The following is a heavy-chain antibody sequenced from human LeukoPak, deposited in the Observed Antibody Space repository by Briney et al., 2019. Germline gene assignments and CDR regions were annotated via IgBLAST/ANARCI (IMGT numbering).Heavy chain of an antibody. D-gene: IGHD3-22*01. CDR3: GRVTGYMIEDYFDY. CDR1: GGSISSYY. V-gene: IGHV4-4*07. J-gene: IGHJ4*02. CDR2: IYTTGST. Sequence: NPSETLSLTCTVSGGSISSYYWTWIRQPAGKALEWIGRIYTTGSTNYNPSLKSRVTISLDTSKNQFSLKLRSVTAADTAVYYCGRVTGYMIEDYFDYWGQGTLVTVSS.